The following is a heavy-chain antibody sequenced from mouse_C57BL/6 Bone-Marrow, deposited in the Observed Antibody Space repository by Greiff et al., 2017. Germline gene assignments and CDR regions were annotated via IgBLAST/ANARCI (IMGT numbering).Heavy chain of an antibody. J-gene: IGHJ1*03. D-gene: IGHD1-1*01. CDR3: VRDRDYYGSSYGYFDV. CDR2: IRSKSSNYAT. CDR1: GFTFNTYA. Sequence: EAGGGLVQPKGSLKLSCAASGFTFNTYAMHWVRQAPGKGLEWVARIRSKSSNYATYYADSVKDRFTISRDDSQSMLYLQMNNLKTEDTAMYYCVRDRDYYGSSYGYFDVWGTGTTVTVSS. V-gene: IGHV10-3*01.